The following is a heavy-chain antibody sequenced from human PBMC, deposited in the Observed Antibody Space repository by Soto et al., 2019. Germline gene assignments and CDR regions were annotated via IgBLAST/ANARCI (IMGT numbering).Heavy chain of an antibody. CDR1: GGSISTHY. J-gene: IGHJ4*02. D-gene: IGHD3-10*02. V-gene: IGHV4-59*11. Sequence: SETLSLTCTVSGGSISTHYWTWIRQPPGKGLEWIGYIFYNGRTNYNPSLESRVTMSVDTSKSQLSLKLRSVTAADTAVYCCARGGDNSPLYYSVWGQGTLVTVSS. CDR3: ARGGDNSPLYYSV. CDR2: IFYNGRT.